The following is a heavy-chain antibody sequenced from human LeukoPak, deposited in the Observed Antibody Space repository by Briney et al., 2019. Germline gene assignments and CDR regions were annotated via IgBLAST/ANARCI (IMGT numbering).Heavy chain of an antibody. CDR2: IHASENA. V-gene: IGHV4-4*07. Sequence: SETLSLTCTFSGGSINNFYWSWIRQPAGKGLEWIGRIHASENANYNPSLKSRVTMSVDTSKNQFSLKLSSVTAADTAVYYCARVVVINAFDIWGQGTMVTVSS. CDR1: GGSINNFY. D-gene: IGHD3-22*01. J-gene: IGHJ3*02. CDR3: ARVVVINAFDI.